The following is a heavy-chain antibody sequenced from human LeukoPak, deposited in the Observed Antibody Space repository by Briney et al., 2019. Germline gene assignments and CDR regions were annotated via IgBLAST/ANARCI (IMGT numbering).Heavy chain of an antibody. CDR1: GYSFNNYW. V-gene: IGHV5-51*01. D-gene: IGHD1/OR15-1a*01. CDR3: ARQNNFDY. J-gene: IGHJ4*02. Sequence: GASLKISCKGSGYSFNNYWIGWGSQMPGKGLEWMGIIYPGDSDTRYSPSFQGQVTISADKSISTAYLQWSSLKASDTAMYYCARQNNFDYWGQGTLVTVSS. CDR2: IYPGDSDT.